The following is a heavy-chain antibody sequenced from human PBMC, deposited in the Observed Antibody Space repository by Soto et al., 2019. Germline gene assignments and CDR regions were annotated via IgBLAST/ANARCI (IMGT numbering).Heavy chain of an antibody. CDR3: ARDVTMVRGVIIGTDY. J-gene: IGHJ4*02. Sequence: GSLRLSCAASGFTFSSYWMSWVRQAPGKGLEWVANIKQDGSEKYYVDSVKGRFTISRDNAKNSLYLQMNSLRAEDTAVYYCARDVTMVRGVIIGTDYWGQGTLVTVSS. V-gene: IGHV3-7*01. D-gene: IGHD3-10*01. CDR2: IKQDGSEK. CDR1: GFTFSSYW.